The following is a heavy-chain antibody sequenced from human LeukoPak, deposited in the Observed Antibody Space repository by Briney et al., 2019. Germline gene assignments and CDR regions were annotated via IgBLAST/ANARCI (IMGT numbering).Heavy chain of an antibody. Sequence: GSLRLSCAASGFTFSSYAMHWVRQAPGKGLEWVAVISYDGSNKYYADFVKGRFTISRDNSKNTLYLQMNSLRAEDTAVYYCARERRDGYNYWFDPWGQGTLVTVSS. J-gene: IGHJ5*02. CDR2: ISYDGSNK. D-gene: IGHD5-24*01. V-gene: IGHV3-30*01. CDR3: ARERRDGYNYWFDP. CDR1: GFTFSSYA.